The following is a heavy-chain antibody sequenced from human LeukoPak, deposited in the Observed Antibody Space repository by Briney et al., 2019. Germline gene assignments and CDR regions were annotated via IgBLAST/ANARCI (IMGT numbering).Heavy chain of an antibody. CDR1: GFTFSRFT. V-gene: IGHV3-21*01. D-gene: IGHD5-18*01. CDR2: ITSSSSYI. CDR3: TRDADTGMVRGHYYYIDV. J-gene: IGHJ6*03. Sequence: GGSLRLSCAAPGFTFSRFTMNWVRQAPGKGLEWVSYITSSSSYIYYADSVKGRLSSSRDNAKNSLYLERNTLRAEDTAVYYCTRDADTGMVRGHYYYIDVRGKGTTVTVSS.